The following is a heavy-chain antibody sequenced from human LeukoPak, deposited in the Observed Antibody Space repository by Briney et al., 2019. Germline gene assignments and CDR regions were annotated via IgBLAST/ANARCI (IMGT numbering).Heavy chain of an antibody. J-gene: IGHJ4*02. CDR2: IIPIFGTA. CDR3: ARARVTPPRYFDY. D-gene: IGHD2-21*02. Sequence: SVKVSCKASGGTFSSYAINWVRQAPGQGLEWMGGIIPIFGTANYAQNFQGRVTITADESTSTAYMELSSLRSEDTAVYYCARARVTPPRYFDYWGQGTLVTVSS. CDR1: GGTFSSYA. V-gene: IGHV1-69*13.